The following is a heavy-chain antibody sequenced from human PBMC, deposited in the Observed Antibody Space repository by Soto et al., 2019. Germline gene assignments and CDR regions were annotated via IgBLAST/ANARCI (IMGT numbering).Heavy chain of an antibody. CDR1: GFTFSSYG. D-gene: IGHD3-22*01. V-gene: IGHV3-30*18. CDR3: AKALLEGTMIVVGFHY. J-gene: IGHJ4*02. CDR2: ISFDGRNI. Sequence: QVQLVESGGGGVQPGRSLRLSCTASGFTFSSYGMHWVRQAPGKGLEWVAVISFDGRNIYYADSVKGRFTISRDNTKNTVYLQMNSLRVEDTAVYYCAKALLEGTMIVVGFHYWGQGTLVTVSS.